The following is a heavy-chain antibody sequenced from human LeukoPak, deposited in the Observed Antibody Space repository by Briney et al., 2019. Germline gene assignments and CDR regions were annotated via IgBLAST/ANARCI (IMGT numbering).Heavy chain of an antibody. J-gene: IGHJ5*02. Sequence: SESLSLTCTVSGGSVSSYYWSWIREPPGRGLGWGAYIYYSGSTKYTPSPKSTLTLSLARSPNPYSLKLRSVTAADTAVYYCARPQVPGRGDCYTRWFDPSGHRTPVTVSP. CDR3: ARPQVPGRGDCYTRWFDP. D-gene: IGHD2-21*02. V-gene: IGHV4-59*08. CDR2: IYYSGST. CDR1: GGSVSSYY.